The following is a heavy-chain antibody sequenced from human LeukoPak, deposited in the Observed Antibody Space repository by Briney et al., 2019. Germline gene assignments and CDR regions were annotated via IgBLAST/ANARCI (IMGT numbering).Heavy chain of an antibody. D-gene: IGHD3-22*01. CDR2: IFYSGNT. CDR1: GGSINSSSYY. Sequence: SETLSLTCTVSGGSINSSSYYWGWIRQPPGKGLEWIGSIFYSGNTYDNPSLKSRVNISLDTSKNQFSLKLSSVTAADTAVYYCARDSSGFGSLPGYWGQGTLVTVSS. J-gene: IGHJ4*02. CDR3: ARDSSGFGSLPGY. V-gene: IGHV4-39*07.